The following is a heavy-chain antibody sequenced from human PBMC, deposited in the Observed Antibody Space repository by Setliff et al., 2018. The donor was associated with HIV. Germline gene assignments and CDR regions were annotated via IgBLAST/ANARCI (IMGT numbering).Heavy chain of an antibody. V-gene: IGHV4-34*01. D-gene: IGHD2-21*02. CDR2: IHHTGHI. CDR1: GASFTDYY. J-gene: IGHJ2*01. CDR3: ARDVGLCGVDCWPYFYFDL. Sequence: PSETLSLTCAFYGASFTDYYWNWIRQPPGKGLEWIGEIHHTGHINYNPSFKSRVTMSLDMSTNQFSLKMASMTAADSAVYYCARDVGLCGVDCWPYFYFDLWGRGNLVTVSS.